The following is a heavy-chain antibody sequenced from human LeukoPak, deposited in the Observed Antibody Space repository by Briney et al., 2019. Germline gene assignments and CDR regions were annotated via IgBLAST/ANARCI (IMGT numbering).Heavy chain of an antibody. V-gene: IGHV4-59*01. CDR3: ARVISGSYYYYYYYMDV. J-gene: IGHJ6*03. Sequence: SETLSLTCTVSGGSISSYYWSWIRQPPGKGLEWIGYIYYSGSTNYNPSLKSRVTISVDTSKNQFSLKLSSVTAADTAVYYCARVISGSYYYYYYYMDVWGKGTTVTISS. CDR2: IYYSGST. CDR1: GGSISSYY. D-gene: IGHD1-26*01.